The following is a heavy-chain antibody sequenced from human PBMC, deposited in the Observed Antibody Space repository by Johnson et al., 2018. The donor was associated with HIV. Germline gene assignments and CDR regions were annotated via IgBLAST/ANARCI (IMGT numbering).Heavy chain of an antibody. CDR3: ARDGRGEQLVDQGDAFDI. D-gene: IGHD6-6*01. CDR2: IKQDGSEK. CDR1: GFTFSSYW. V-gene: IGHV3-7*03. J-gene: IGHJ3*02. Sequence: EVQLVESGGGLVQPGGSLRLSCAASGFTFSSYWMSWVRQAPGKGLEWVANIKQDGSEKYYVDSVKGRFTISRDNAKNSLYLRMNSLRAEDTALYFCARDGRGEQLVDQGDAFDIWGQGTMVTVSS.